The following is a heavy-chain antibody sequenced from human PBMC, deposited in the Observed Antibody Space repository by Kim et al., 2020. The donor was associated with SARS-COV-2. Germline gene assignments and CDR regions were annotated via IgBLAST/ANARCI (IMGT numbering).Heavy chain of an antibody. J-gene: IGHJ4*02. CDR3: ARELYSRPYDY. Sequence: GGSLRLSCAASGFTFSSYGMHWVRQAPGKGLEWVAVIWYDGSNKYYADSVKGRFTISRDNSKNTLYLQMNSLRAEDTAVYYCARELYSRPYDYWGQGTLVTVSS. CDR1: GFTFSSYG. V-gene: IGHV3-33*01. D-gene: IGHD6-13*01. CDR2: IWYDGSNK.